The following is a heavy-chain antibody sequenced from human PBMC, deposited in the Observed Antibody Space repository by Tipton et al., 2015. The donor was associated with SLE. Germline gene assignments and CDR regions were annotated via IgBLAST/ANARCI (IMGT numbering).Heavy chain of an antibody. D-gene: IGHD6-6*01. Sequence: TLSLTCAVYGGSFSNYYWSWIRQPPGKGLEWIGYIYYSGSTNYNPSLKSRVTISVDTSKNQFSLKLSSVTAADTAVYYCARDRSEAARYLFDYWGQGTLVTVSS. V-gene: IGHV4-59*01. CDR3: ARDRSEAARYLFDY. CDR1: GGSFSNYY. CDR2: IYYSGST. J-gene: IGHJ4*02.